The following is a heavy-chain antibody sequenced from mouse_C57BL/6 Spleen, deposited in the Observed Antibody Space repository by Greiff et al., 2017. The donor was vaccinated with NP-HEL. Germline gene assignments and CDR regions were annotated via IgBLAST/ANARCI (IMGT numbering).Heavy chain of an antibody. Sequence: EVQLQQSGAELVKPGASVKLSCTASGFNIKDTYMHWVKQRPEQGLEWIGRIDPANGNTKYDPKFQGKATIKAETTSNTDYLQLSSLTTEENAVYYCVRINAWGQGTTLTVSS. CDR2: IDPANGNT. V-gene: IGHV14-3*02. J-gene: IGHJ2*01. CDR1: GFNIKDTY. CDR3: VRINA.